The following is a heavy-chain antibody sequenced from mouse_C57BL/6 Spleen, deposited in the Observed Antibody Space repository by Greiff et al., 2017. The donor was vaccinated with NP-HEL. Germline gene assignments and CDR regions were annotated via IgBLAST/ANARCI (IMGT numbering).Heavy chain of an antibody. Sequence: EVQLQQSGPELVKPGASVKMSCKASGYTFTDYNMHWVKQSHGKSLEWIGYINPNNGGTSYNQKFKGKATLTVNKSSSTAYMELRSLTSEDSAVYHCARSLYLRDAMDYWGQGTSVTVSS. J-gene: IGHJ4*01. CDR2: INPNNGGT. CDR3: ARSLYLRDAMDY. V-gene: IGHV1-22*01. D-gene: IGHD5-1*01. CDR1: GYTFTDYN.